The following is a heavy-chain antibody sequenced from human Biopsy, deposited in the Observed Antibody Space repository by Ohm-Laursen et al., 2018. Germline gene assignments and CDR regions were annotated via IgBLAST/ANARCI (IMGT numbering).Heavy chain of an antibody. CDR1: GGSISSYY. Sequence: SVTLSLTCSVSGGSISSYYRTWIRQPPGKGLAWIGDVYYSGSTNRTPPLKGQVTILVDTSKNHFPLKLNYVTAADTAVYYCGRREVVITHDAFDTWGQGTMVTVSS. V-gene: IGHV4-59*08. J-gene: IGHJ3*02. D-gene: IGHD3-22*01. CDR2: VYYSGST. CDR3: GRREVVITHDAFDT.